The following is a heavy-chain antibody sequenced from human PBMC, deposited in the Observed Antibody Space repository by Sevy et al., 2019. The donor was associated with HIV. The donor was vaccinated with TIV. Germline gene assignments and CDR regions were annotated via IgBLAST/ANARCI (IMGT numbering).Heavy chain of an antibody. V-gene: IGHV3-21*01. D-gene: IGHD3-10*01. CDR2: ISSSSSYI. J-gene: IGHJ3*02. CDR3: ASYYYGSGRLALDDAFDI. Sequence: GGSLRLSCAASGFTFSSYSMNWVRQAPGKGLEWVSSISSSSSYIYYADSVKGRFTISRDNAKNSLYLQMNSLRAEDTAVYYCASYYYGSGRLALDDAFDIWGQGTMVTVSS. CDR1: GFTFSSYS.